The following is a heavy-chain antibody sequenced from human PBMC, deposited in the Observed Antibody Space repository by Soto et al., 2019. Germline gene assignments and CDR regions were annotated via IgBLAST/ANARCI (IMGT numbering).Heavy chain of an antibody. V-gene: IGHV1-69*01. J-gene: IGHJ3*02. CDR1: GGTFSSYA. Sequence: QVQLVQSGAEVKKPGSSVKVSCKASGGTFSSYAISWVRQAPGHGLEWMGGIIPICGTANYAQKFQGRVTITADESTSTAYMELSSLRSEDTAVYYCARETIYYDSSGYPDAFDIWGQGTMVTVSS. D-gene: IGHD3-22*01. CDR2: IIPICGTA. CDR3: ARETIYYDSSGYPDAFDI.